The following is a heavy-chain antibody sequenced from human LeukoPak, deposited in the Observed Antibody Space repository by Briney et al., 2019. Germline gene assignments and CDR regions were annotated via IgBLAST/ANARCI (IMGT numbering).Heavy chain of an antibody. CDR2: IIPIFGTA. D-gene: IGHD6-13*01. V-gene: IGHV1-69*01. CDR1: GGTFTSYA. CDR3: ARVSIAAAAHYGMDV. J-gene: IGHJ6*04. Sequence: GSSVKVSCKASGGTFTSYAICWVRQAPGQGLEWMGGIIPIFGTANYAQKFQSRVTITSDESTSTAYMELSSLRSEDTAVYYCARVSIAAAAHYGMDVWGKGTTVTVSS.